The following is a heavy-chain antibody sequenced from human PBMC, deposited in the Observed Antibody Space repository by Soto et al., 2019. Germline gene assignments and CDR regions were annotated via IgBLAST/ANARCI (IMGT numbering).Heavy chain of an antibody. D-gene: IGHD3-22*01. CDR1: GFTFSDYY. CDR3: ARDLSPDHYDSSGYADY. Sequence: GGSLRLSCAASGFTFSDYYMSWIRQAPGKGLEWVSYLSSSGSTIYYADSVKGRFTISRDNAKNSLYLQMNSLRAEDTAVYYCARDLSPDHYDSSGYADYWGQGTLVTVSS. J-gene: IGHJ4*02. CDR2: LSSSGSTI. V-gene: IGHV3-11*01.